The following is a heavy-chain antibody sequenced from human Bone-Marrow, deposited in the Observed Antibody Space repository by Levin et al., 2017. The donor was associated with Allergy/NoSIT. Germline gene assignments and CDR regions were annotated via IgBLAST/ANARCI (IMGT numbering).Heavy chain of an antibody. CDR1: GFTFNSYA. D-gene: IGHD6-19*01. Sequence: HAGGSLRLSCAASGFTFNSYAMHWVRQAPGKGLEWVAVISFDGSKKYDAASVKGRFTISRDNSQNTLYLQLDSLRLEDTAVYYCARAPTRDTSGWLAFWGQGTLVTVSS. V-gene: IGHV3-30-3*01. CDR2: ISFDGSKK. CDR3: ARAPTRDTSGWLAF. J-gene: IGHJ4*02.